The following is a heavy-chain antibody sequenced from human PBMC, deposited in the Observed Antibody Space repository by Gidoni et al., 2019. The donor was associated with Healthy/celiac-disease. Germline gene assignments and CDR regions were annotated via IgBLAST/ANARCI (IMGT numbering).Heavy chain of an antibody. D-gene: IGHD4-17*01. CDR1: GFTFSSYA. CDR2: ISGSGGST. Sequence: EVQLLESGGGLVQPGGSLRLSCAASGFTFSSYAMSWVRQAPGKGLEWVSAISGSGGSTYYADSVKGRFTISRDNSKNTLYLQMNSLRAEDTAVYCCAKDNDYGDYFDYWGQGTLVTVSS. J-gene: IGHJ4*02. V-gene: IGHV3-23*01. CDR3: AKDNDYGDYFDY.